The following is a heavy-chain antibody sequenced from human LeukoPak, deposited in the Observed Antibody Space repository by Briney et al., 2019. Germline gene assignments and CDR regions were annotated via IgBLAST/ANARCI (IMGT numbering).Heavy chain of an antibody. V-gene: IGHV4-4*07. CDR3: ARERTSCTNGVCRTPRWFDP. CDR2: IYISGTT. J-gene: IGHJ5*02. D-gene: IGHD2-8*01. CDR1: GGSISTYY. Sequence: SETLSLTCTGSGGSISTYYWTWIRQPAGKGLEWIGHIYISGTTNYSPSLKSRVTMSVDTSKNQFPLKLSSVTAADTAVYYCARERTSCTNGVCRTPRWFDPWGQGILVTVSS.